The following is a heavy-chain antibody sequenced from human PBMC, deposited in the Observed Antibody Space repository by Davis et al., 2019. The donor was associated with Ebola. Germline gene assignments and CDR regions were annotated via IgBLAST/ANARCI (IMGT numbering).Heavy chain of an antibody. CDR1: GFTFSSYW. D-gene: IGHD3-22*01. Sequence: GGSLRLSCAVSGFTFSSYWMSWVRQAPGKGLEWVAVISYDGSNKYYADSVKGRFTISRDNSKNTLYLQMNSLRAEDTAVYYCARRQNYYDSSGYYYAFDIWGQGTMVTVSS. CDR2: ISYDGSNK. V-gene: IGHV3-30*03. J-gene: IGHJ3*02. CDR3: ARRQNYYDSSGYYYAFDI.